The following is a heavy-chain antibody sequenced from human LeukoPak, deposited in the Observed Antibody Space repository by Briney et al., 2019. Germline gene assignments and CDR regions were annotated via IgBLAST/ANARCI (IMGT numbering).Heavy chain of an antibody. D-gene: IGHD3-10*01. CDR1: GYTFTGYY. CDR3: ARGVTGIYYYYYMDV. V-gene: IGHV1-2*02. J-gene: IGHJ6*03. Sequence: ASVKVSCKASGYTFTGYYIHWVRQAPGQGLEWMGWINPNSGDTNYAQKFQGEVTMARDTSISTAYMELSRLRSDDTAVYYCARGVTGIYYYYYMDVWGKGTTVTVSS. CDR2: INPNSGDT.